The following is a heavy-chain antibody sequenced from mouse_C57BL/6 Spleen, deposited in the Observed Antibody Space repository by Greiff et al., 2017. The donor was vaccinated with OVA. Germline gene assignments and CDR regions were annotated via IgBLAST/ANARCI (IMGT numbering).Heavy chain of an antibody. CDR2: INPSSGYT. V-gene: IGHV1-4*01. J-gene: IGHJ2*01. D-gene: IGHD1-1*01. CDR3: ARSGITTVVAPYFDY. Sequence: SGAELARPGASVQMSCKASGYTFTSYTMHWVKQRPGQGLEWIGYINPSSGYTKYNQKFKDKATLTADKSSSTAYMQLSSLTSEDSAVYYCARSGITTVVAPYFDYWGQGTTLTVSS. CDR1: GYTFTSYT.